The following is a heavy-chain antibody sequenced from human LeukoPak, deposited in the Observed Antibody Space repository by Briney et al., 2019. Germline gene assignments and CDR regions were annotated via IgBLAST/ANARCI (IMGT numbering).Heavy chain of an antibody. J-gene: IGHJ4*02. D-gene: IGHD3-22*01. CDR2: ISGSGGST. V-gene: IGHV3-23*01. CDR3: AKVMDSGYDTYYYDSSGYSYFDY. CDR1: GFTFSSYA. Sequence: AGGSLRLSCAASGFTFSSYAMSWVRQAPGKGLEWVSAISGSGGSTYYADSVKGRFTISRDNSKNTLYLQMNSLRAEDTAVYYCAKVMDSGYDTYYYDSSGYSYFDYWGQGTLVTVSS.